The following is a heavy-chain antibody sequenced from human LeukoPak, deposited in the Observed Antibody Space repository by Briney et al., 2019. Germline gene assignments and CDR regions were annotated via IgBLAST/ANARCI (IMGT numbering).Heavy chain of an antibody. CDR2: ISAYNGNT. CDR1: GYTFTSYG. V-gene: IGHV1-18*01. Sequence: GASVKVSCKASGYTFTSYGISWVRQAPGQGLEWMGWISAYNGNTNYAQKLQGRVTMTTDTSTSTAYMELRSLRSDDTAVYYCAREYSGYDRAHFDYWGQGTLVTVSP. CDR3: AREYSGYDRAHFDY. D-gene: IGHD5-12*01. J-gene: IGHJ4*02.